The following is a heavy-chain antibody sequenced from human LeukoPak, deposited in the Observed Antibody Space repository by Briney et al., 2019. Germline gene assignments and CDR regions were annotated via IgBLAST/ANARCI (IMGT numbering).Heavy chain of an antibody. V-gene: IGHV3-33*06. Sequence: GGSLRLSCAASGFTFSSYGMHWVRQAPGKGLEWVAVIWYDGSNKYYADSVKGRFTISRDNSKNTLYLQMNSLRAEDTAVYYCAKEFSSSWYYFDYWGQGTLVTVSS. CDR1: GFTFSSYG. CDR3: AKEFSSSWYYFDY. J-gene: IGHJ4*02. D-gene: IGHD6-13*01. CDR2: IWYDGSNK.